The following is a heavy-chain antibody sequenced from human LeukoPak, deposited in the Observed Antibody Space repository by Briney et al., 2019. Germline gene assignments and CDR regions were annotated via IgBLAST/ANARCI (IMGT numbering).Heavy chain of an antibody. CDR3: ARKGSGVLLWFGELLLGAFDI. J-gene: IGHJ3*02. CDR2: IKQDGSEK. Sequence: GGSLRLSCAASGFTFSSHWMSWVRQAPGKGLEWVANIKQDGSEKYYVDSVKGRFTISRDNAKNSLYLQMNSLRAEDTAVYYCARKGSGVLLWFGELLLGAFDIWGQGTMVTVSS. CDR1: GFTFSSHW. D-gene: IGHD3-10*01. V-gene: IGHV3-7*01.